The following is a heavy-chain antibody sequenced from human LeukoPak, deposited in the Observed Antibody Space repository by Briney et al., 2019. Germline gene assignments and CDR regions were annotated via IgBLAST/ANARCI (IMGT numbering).Heavy chain of an antibody. CDR1: GGTIRSNSYY. CDR2: IYFSGNT. D-gene: IGHD3-10*01. Sequence: SETLSLTCTVSGGTIRSNSYYWGWIRQPPGKGLEWIGSIYFSGNTYYNPSLKSRVTISVDTSKNQFSLRLSSVTAADTAVYYCATGSSRYYYYMDVWGKGTTVTVSS. CDR3: ATGSSRYYYYMDV. V-gene: IGHV4-39*01. J-gene: IGHJ6*03.